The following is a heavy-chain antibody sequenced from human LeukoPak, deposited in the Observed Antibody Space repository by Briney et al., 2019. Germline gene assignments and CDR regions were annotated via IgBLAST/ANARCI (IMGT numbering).Heavy chain of an antibody. J-gene: IGHJ5*02. CDR1: GGSISSGGYS. V-gene: IGHV4-30-4*07. CDR3: ASDPGTNWFAR. D-gene: IGHD3/OR15-3a*01. Sequence: SSETLSLTCAVSGGSISSGGYSWSWIRQPPGKGLEWIGYIYYSGSTYYNPSLRSRVTISVDTSKNQFSLKLSSVTAAETAAYSCASDPGTNWFARWGQGTLVNV. CDR2: IYYSGST.